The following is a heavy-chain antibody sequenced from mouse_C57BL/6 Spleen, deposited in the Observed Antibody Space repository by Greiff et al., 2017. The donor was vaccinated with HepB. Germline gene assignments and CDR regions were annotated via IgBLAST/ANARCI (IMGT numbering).Heavy chain of an antibody. J-gene: IGHJ2*01. CDR2: INPSSGYT. CDR1: GYTFTSYW. CDR3: ARGDYDREYYFDY. V-gene: IGHV1-7*01. Sequence: QVHVKQSGAELAKPGASVKLSCKASGYTFTSYWMHWVKQRPGQGLEWIGDINPSSGYTKYNQKFKDKATLTADKSSSTAYMQLSSLTYEDSAVYYCARGDYDREYYFDYGGQGTTLTVAS. D-gene: IGHD2-4*01.